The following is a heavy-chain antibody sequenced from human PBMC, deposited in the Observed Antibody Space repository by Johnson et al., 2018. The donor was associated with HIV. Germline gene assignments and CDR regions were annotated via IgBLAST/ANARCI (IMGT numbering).Heavy chain of an antibody. D-gene: IGHD4/OR15-4a*01. J-gene: IGHJ3*02. V-gene: IGHV3-30*18. CDR1: GFTFSSFG. Sequence: QVQLVESGGGVVQPGGSLRLSCAVSGFTFSSFGMHWVRQAPGKGLEWMAVISSAGTDNYYADSVQGRFTISRDNSKNTLYLQMNSLRVEATAVYYCAKGRNTYGADVFDIWGQGTMVTVSS. CDR2: ISSAGTDN. CDR3: AKGRNTYGADVFDI.